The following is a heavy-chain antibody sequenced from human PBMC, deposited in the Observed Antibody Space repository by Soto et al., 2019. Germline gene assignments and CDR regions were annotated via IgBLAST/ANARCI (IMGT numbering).Heavy chain of an antibody. CDR3: ARGRVMGHLRPLAARFDY. V-gene: IGHV4-34*01. CDR1: DGTSIDYD. J-gene: IGHJ4*02. D-gene: IGHD2-15*01. CDR2: INHSGST. Sequence: VDDGTSIDYDGSWIIKQPGKGLEWIGEINHSGSTNYNPSLKSRVTISVDTSKDQFSLKLSSVTAADTPAYYCARGRVMGHLRPLAARFDYWGQGTLVTV.